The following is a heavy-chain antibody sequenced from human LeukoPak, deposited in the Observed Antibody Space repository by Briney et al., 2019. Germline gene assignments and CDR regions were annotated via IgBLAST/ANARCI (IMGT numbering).Heavy chain of an antibody. J-gene: IGHJ4*02. V-gene: IGHV3-33*01. CDR3: ARRYSSVWSGIDY. D-gene: IGHD6-19*01. CDR1: GFTLSSYA. CDR2: IWYDGSNK. Sequence: GGSLRLSCAASGFTLSSYAMHWARQAPGKGLEWVAVIWYDGSNKYYADSVKGRFTISRDNSKNTLYLQMNSLRAEDTAVYYCARRYSSVWSGIDYWGPGTLVTVSS.